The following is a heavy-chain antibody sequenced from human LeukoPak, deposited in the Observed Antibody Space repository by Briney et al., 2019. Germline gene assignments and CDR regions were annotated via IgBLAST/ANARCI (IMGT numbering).Heavy chain of an antibody. CDR2: IRYDGSNK. CDR1: GFIFSNYG. V-gene: IGHV3-30*02. CDR3: AKDKGSSGAGSYFDY. J-gene: IGHJ4*02. Sequence: GGSLRLSCEASGFIFSNYGMHWVRQAPGKGLEWVAFIRYDGSNKYYADSVKGRFTISRDNSKNTLYLQMNSLRAEDTAVYYCAKDKGSSGAGSYFDYWGQGTLVTVSS. D-gene: IGHD3-10*01.